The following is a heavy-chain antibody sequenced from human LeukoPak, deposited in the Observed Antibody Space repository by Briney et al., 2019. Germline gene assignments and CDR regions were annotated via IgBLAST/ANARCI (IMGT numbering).Heavy chain of an antibody. J-gene: IGHJ6*03. CDR1: GFTFNSYG. D-gene: IGHD5-18*01. CDR3: AKDTAMVGYYYYMDV. CDR2: IRYDGSKS. Sequence: GGSLRLSCAASGFTFNSYGMHWVRQAPGKGLEWVAFIRYDGSKSYFADSVKGRFTISRDNAKNSLYLQMNSLRAEDTAVYYCAKDTAMVGYYYYMDVWGKGTTVTVSS. V-gene: IGHV3-30*02.